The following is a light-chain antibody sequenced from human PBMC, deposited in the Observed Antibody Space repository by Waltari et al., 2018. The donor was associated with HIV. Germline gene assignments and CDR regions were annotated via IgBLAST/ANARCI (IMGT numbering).Light chain of an antibody. J-gene: IGLJ3*02. CDR2: EDN. CDR3: QSYDSSTWV. CDR1: SGSSASNY. V-gene: IGLV6-57*04. Sequence: NFMLTQPHSVSESPGKTVTISCTRSSGSSASNYVQGHQQRPGTPPTHVTVEDNQRPSGVPDRFSGSIDSSSNSASLTISGLKTEDEADYYCQSYDSSTWVFGGGTKLTVL.